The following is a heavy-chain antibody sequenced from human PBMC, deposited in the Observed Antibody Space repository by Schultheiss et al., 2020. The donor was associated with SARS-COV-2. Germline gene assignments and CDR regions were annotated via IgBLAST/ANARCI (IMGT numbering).Heavy chain of an antibody. D-gene: IGHD3-22*01. CDR3: ARVYYDDYGMDV. CDR1: GGSFSGYY. Sequence: SETLSLTCAVYGGSFSGYYWSWIRQHPGKGLEWIGYIYYSGSTNYNPSLKSRVTISVDTSKNQFSLKLSSVTAADTAVYYCARVYYDDYGMDVWGQGTTVTVSS. J-gene: IGHJ6*02. CDR2: IYYSGST. V-gene: IGHV4-59*08.